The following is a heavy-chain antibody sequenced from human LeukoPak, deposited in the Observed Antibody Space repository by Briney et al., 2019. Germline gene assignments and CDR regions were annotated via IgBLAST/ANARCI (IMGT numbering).Heavy chain of an antibody. CDR2: ISYDGSNK. Sequence: PGRSLRLSCAASGFTFSSYAMHWVRQAPGKGLEWVAVISYDGSNKYYADSVKGRFTISRDNSKNTLYLQMNSLRAEDTAVYYCACGGPVTTYYYDSSGYYYFDYWGQGTLVTVSS. CDR1: GFTFSSYA. CDR3: ACGGPVTTYYYDSSGYYYFDY. D-gene: IGHD3-22*01. V-gene: IGHV3-30-3*01. J-gene: IGHJ4*02.